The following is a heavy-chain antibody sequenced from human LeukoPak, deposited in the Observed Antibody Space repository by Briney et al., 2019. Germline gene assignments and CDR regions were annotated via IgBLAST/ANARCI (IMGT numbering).Heavy chain of an antibody. J-gene: IGHJ4*02. CDR2: IKDDGSAN. Sequence: GGSLRLSCAASGFAFSTYWMKWVRQAPGKGLEWVASIKDDGSANYYVDSVKGRFTISRDKAKNSLYLRMNSLRVEDTAVYYCARQKSGVAVAGPGDHWGQGTLVTVSS. D-gene: IGHD6-19*01. V-gene: IGHV3-7*01. CDR3: ARQKSGVAVAGPGDH. CDR1: GFAFSTYW.